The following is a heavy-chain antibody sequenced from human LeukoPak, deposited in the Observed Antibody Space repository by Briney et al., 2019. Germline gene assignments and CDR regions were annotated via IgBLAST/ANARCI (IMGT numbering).Heavy chain of an antibody. V-gene: IGHV3-20*04. D-gene: IGHD3-22*01. CDR3: ARGVDYDSSGYYSPYFDY. Sequence: GGSLRLSCAASGFTFDDYGMSWVRHAPGKGLEGGSGINWNGGSTVYADSVKGRFTISRDKAKNSLYLQMNSLRAEDTALYYCARGVDYDSSGYYSPYFDYWGQGTLVTVSS. J-gene: IGHJ4*02. CDR2: INWNGGST. CDR1: GFTFDDYG.